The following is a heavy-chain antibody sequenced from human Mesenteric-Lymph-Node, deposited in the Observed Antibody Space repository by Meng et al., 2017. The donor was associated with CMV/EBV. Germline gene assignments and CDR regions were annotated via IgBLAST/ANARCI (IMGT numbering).Heavy chain of an antibody. CDR3: AKDLDTYRYTPSSPFDY. Sequence: GESLKISCAASGFTFSSYSMNWVRQAPGKGLEWVSYISSGSTYTYYADSVKGRFTISRGNAKNSLYLQMNSLRVEDTAVYYCAKDLDTYRYTPSSPFDYWGQGTLVTVSS. V-gene: IGHV3-21*01. D-gene: IGHD2-2*02. CDR2: ISSGSTYT. CDR1: GFTFSSYS. J-gene: IGHJ4*02.